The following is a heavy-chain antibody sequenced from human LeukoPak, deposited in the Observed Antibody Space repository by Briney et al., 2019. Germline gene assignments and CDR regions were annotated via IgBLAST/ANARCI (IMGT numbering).Heavy chain of an antibody. Sequence: QPGGSLRLSCAASGFTFSSYAMSWVRQAPGKGLEWVSAISGSGGGTYYADSVKDRFTISRDYSNNTLYLQMNSLRADDTAVYYCAKVASADAQARLNYWGQGTLVTVPS. D-gene: IGHD6-19*01. V-gene: IGHV3-23*01. CDR2: ISGSGGGT. J-gene: IGHJ4*02. CDR1: GFTFSSYA. CDR3: AKVASADAQARLNY.